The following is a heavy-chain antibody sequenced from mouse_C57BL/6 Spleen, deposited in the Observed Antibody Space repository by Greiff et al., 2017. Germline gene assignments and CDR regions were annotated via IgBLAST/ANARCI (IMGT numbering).Heavy chain of an antibody. J-gene: IGHJ4*01. CDR1: GYTFTSYG. CDR3: ARVTGTRYYAMDY. CDR2: IYPRSGNT. Sequence: VQLQQSGAELARPGASVKLSCKASGYTFTSYGIRWVKQRTGQGLEWIGEIYPRSGNTYYNEKFKGKATLTADKSSSTAYMELRSLTSEDSAVYFCARVTGTRYYAMDYWGQGTSVTVSS. V-gene: IGHV1-81*01. D-gene: IGHD4-1*01.